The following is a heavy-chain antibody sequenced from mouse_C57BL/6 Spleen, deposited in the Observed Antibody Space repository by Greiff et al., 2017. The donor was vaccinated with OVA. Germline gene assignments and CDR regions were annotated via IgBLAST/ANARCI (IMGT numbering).Heavy chain of an antibody. Sequence: EVKLEESGGGLVKPGGSLKLSCAASGFTFSDYGMHWVRQAPEKGLEWVAYISSGSSTIYYADTVKGRFTISRDNAKNTLFLQMTSLRSEDTAMYYCAAIGNWYFDVWGTGTTVTVSS. CDR3: AAIGNWYFDV. D-gene: IGHD4-1*02. J-gene: IGHJ1*03. CDR1: GFTFSDYG. CDR2: ISSGSSTI. V-gene: IGHV5-17*01.